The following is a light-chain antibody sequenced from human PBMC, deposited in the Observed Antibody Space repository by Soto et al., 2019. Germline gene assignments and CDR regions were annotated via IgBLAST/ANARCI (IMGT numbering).Light chain of an antibody. CDR3: QQYGSSSFT. J-gene: IGKJ2*01. V-gene: IGKV3-20*01. Sequence: EIVLTQSPGTLSLSPGGGATLSCRASQSVASSYLAWYQQKPGQAPRLIIYGASNRATGTPDRFSGGGSGTDFTLTISRLEPEDFAVYYCQQYGSSSFTFGQGTKLEIK. CDR1: QSVASSY. CDR2: GAS.